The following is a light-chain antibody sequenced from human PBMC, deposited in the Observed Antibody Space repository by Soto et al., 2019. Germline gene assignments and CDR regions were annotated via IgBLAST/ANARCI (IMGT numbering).Light chain of an antibody. Sequence: ENVLTQSPGTLSLSPGERATLSCRASQTFSTSFLSWFQQIPGQAPRLLIYGASMRATGIPDRFSGSGSGTDFTLTISRLEPEDFVVYYCQQCGSSSTFGQGTRLEIK. CDR3: QQCGSSST. CDR2: GAS. V-gene: IGKV3-20*01. CDR1: QTFSTSF. J-gene: IGKJ5*01.